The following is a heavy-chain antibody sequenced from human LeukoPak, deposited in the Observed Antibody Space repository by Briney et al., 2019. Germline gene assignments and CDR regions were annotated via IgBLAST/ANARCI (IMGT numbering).Heavy chain of an antibody. CDR2: IYYGGST. J-gene: IGHJ5*02. D-gene: IGHD2-15*01. Sequence: SETLSLTCTVSGGSISSSDYYWGWLRQPPGKGLEWIGSIYYGGSTYYNPSLKSRVTISADTSMNQFSLKLSFVTTADTAVYYCARALGYCSGGSCTRGYNWFDPWGQGTLVTVPS. V-gene: IGHV4-39*01. CDR1: GGSISSSDYY. CDR3: ARALGYCSGGSCTRGYNWFDP.